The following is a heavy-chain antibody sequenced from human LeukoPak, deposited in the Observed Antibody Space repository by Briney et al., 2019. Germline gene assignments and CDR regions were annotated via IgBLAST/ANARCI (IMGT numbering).Heavy chain of an antibody. CDR1: GGSVTSGSNY. V-gene: IGHV4-61*01. CDR2: IYSSGST. Sequence: SETLSLTCTVSGGSVTSGSNYWSWIRQPPGGGLEWIGYIYSSGSTEYNPGLKSRVTISMDPSKNQFSLKLRSVTAADTAVYFCAKEHMAVTRYFDGWGKGTLVSVSS. J-gene: IGHJ4*02. CDR3: AKEHMAVTRYFDG. D-gene: IGHD6-19*01.